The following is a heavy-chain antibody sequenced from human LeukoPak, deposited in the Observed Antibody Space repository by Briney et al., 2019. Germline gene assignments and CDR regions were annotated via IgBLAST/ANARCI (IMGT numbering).Heavy chain of an antibody. CDR3: ARDRGFYYGSGSYVYYFDY. V-gene: IGHV4-38-2*02. D-gene: IGHD3-10*01. Sequence: SETLSLTCAVSGYSISSGYYWGWIRQPPGKGLEWIGSIYHSGSTYYNPSLKSRVTISVDTSRNQFSLKLSSVTAADTAVHYCARDRGFYYGSGSYVYYFDYWGQGTLVTVSS. J-gene: IGHJ4*02. CDR1: GYSISSGYY. CDR2: IYHSGST.